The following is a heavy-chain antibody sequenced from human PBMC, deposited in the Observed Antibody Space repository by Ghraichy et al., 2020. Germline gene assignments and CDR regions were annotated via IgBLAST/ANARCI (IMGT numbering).Heavy chain of an antibody. J-gene: IGHJ4*02. CDR1: GGSISSYY. D-gene: IGHD1-26*01. Sequence: SETLSLTCTVSGGSISSYYWSWIRQPPGKGLEWIGYIYYSGSTNYNPSLKSRVTISVDTSKNQFSLKLSSVTAADTAVYYCARHGGGSHFDYWGQGTLVTVSS. V-gene: IGHV4-59*08. CDR3: ARHGGGSHFDY. CDR2: IYYSGST.